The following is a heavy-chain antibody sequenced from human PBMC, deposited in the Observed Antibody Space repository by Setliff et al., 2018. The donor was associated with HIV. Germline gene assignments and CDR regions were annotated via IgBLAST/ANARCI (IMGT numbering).Heavy chain of an antibody. D-gene: IGHD7-27*01. V-gene: IGHV4-34*01. CDR3: ARGLQAWGSAGPNWFDP. CDR1: GESFSDYY. CDR2: VYHSGSA. Sequence: SETLSLTCAVYGESFSDYYWSWIRQPPGKGLEWIGEVYHSGSANYNPSLKSRVTTSVDTSKNQFSLKLTSVTAADTAVYYCARGLQAWGSAGPNWFDPWGQGTLVTVSS. J-gene: IGHJ5*02.